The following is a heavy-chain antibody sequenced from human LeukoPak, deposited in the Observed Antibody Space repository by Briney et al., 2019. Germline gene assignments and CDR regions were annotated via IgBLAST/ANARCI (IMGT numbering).Heavy chain of an antibody. CDR1: GYTFTSYY. Sequence: ASVKVSCKASGYTFTSYYMHWVRQAPGQGLEWMGIINPSGGSTSYAQKSQGRVTMTRDTSTSTVYMELSSLRSEDTAVYYCARAPDTAMEYYYYYMDVWGKGTTVTVSS. V-gene: IGHV1-46*03. J-gene: IGHJ6*03. CDR3: ARAPDTAMEYYYYYMDV. D-gene: IGHD5-18*01. CDR2: INPSGGST.